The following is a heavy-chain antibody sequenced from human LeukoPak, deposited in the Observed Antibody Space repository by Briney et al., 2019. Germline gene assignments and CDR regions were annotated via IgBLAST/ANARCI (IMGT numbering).Heavy chain of an antibody. V-gene: IGHV3-23*01. CDR3: AKDPLAYGGHYFDY. D-gene: IGHD4-23*01. CDR2: ISGSGGST. CDR1: GFTFSSYA. J-gene: IGHJ4*02. Sequence: GGSLRLSCAASGFTFSSYAMSWVRQAPGKGLEWVSAISGSGGSTYYADSVKGRFTISRDNSKNMLYLQINSLRAEDTAVYYCAKDPLAYGGHYFDYWGQGTLVTVSS.